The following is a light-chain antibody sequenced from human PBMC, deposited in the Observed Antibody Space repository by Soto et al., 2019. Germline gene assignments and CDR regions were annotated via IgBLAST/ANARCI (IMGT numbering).Light chain of an antibody. Sequence: EIVLTQSPGTLSLSPGERATLSCRASRSLSSSYLAWYQQKPGQAPRLLIYAASSRATGIPDRFSGSGSATEDTRTNSRVEPEDFAVYYCEQPGTFGQGTKLEIK. CDR2: AAS. CDR1: RSLSSSY. J-gene: IGKJ2*01. V-gene: IGKV3-20*01. CDR3: EQPGT.